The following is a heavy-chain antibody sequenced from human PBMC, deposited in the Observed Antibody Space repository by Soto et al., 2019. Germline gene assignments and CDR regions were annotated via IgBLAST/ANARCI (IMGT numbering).Heavy chain of an antibody. CDR3: AKAGYSGYDLLAYY. D-gene: IGHD5-12*01. CDR2: ISGSGGST. CDR1: GFTFSSYA. V-gene: IGHV3-23*01. Sequence: EVQLLESGGGLVQPGGSLRLSCAASGFTFSSYAMSWVRQAPGKGLEWVSAISGSGGSTYYADSVKGRFTISRDNSKNTLYLQMNSLRAEDTAVSYCAKAGYSGYDLLAYYWGQGTLVTVSS. J-gene: IGHJ4*02.